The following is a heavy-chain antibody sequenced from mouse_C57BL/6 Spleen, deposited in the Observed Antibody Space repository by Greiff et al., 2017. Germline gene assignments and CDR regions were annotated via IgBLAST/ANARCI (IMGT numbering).Heavy chain of an antibody. CDR1: GFTFSSYA. V-gene: IGHV5-9-1*02. CDR3: TRDGVLRDAMDY. D-gene: IGHD1-1*02. Sequence: EVKLVESGEGLVKPGGSLKLSCAASGFTFSSYAMSWVRQTPEKRLEWVAYISSGGDYIYYADTVKGRFTISRDNARNTLYLQMSSLKSEDTAMYYCTRDGVLRDAMDYWGQGTSVTVSS. CDR2: ISSGGDYI. J-gene: IGHJ4*01.